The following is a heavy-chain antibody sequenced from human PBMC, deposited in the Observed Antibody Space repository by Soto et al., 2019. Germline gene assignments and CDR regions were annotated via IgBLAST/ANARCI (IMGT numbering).Heavy chain of an antibody. D-gene: IGHD2-2*01. CDR3: TTDTDIVVVPAADNWFDP. CDR1: GFTFSNAW. CDR2: IKSKTDGGTT. V-gene: IGHV3-15*01. Sequence: GGSLRLSCAASGFTFSNAWMSWVRQAPGKGLEWVGRIKSKTDGGTTDYAAPVKGRFTISRDDSKNTLYLQMNSLKTEDTAVYYCTTDTDIVVVPAADNWFDPWGQGTLVTVSS. J-gene: IGHJ5*02.